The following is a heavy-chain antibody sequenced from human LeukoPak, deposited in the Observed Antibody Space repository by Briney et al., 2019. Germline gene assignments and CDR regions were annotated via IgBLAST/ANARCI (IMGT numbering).Heavy chain of an antibody. Sequence: HPGGSLRLSCAASGFTFSSYAMHWVRQAPGKGLEWVAVISYDGSNKYYADSVMGRFTISRDNSKKTLYLQVNSLRVEDTAVYYCAKGVRAMVTRGLYIDYWGQGTLVTVSS. CDR2: ISYDGSNK. CDR1: GFTFSSYA. V-gene: IGHV3-30-3*01. D-gene: IGHD5-18*01. J-gene: IGHJ4*02. CDR3: AKGVRAMVTRGLYIDY.